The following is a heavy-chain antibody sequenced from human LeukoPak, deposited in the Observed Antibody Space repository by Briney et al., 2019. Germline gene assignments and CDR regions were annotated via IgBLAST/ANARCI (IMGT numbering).Heavy chain of an antibody. CDR3: ARGDPLEYCSGGSCYPRAEYFQH. D-gene: IGHD2-15*01. J-gene: IGHJ1*01. V-gene: IGHV4-34*01. CDR1: GGSFSGYY. CDR2: INHSGST. Sequence: PSETLSLTCAVYGGSFSGYYWSWIRQPPGKGLEWIGEINHSGSTNYNPSLKSRVTISVDTSKNQFSLKLRSVTAADTAVYYCARGDPLEYCSGGSCYPRAEYFQHWGQGTLVTVSS.